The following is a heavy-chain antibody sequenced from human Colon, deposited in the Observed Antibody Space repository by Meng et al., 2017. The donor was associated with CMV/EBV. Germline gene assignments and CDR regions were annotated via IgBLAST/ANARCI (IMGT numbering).Heavy chain of an antibody. J-gene: IGHJ6*02. Sequence: EGSLRLSCAASGFTFTTYSMAGVRQAPGKGLEWVSIVHSGDSRTQYADSVKGRFTISRDDSKSTVHLQMSSLRAEDTATYYCAKWRGYGNGMDVWGQGTTVTVSS. CDR2: VHSGDSRT. D-gene: IGHD2-15*01. CDR3: AKWRGYGNGMDV. CDR1: GFTFTTYS. V-gene: IGHV3-23*03.